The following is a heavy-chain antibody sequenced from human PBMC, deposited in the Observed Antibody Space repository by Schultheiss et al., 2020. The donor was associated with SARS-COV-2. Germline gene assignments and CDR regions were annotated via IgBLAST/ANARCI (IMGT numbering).Heavy chain of an antibody. Sequence: GGSLRLSCAASGFTFSDYYMSWIRQAPGKGLEWVSYISSSGSTIYYADSVKGRFTISRDNAKNSLYLQMNSLRAEDTAVYYCARLGYCSGGSCPPEDYYGMDVWGQGTTVTVSS. CDR3: ARLGYCSGGSCPPEDYYGMDV. CDR1: GFTFSDYY. D-gene: IGHD2-15*01. V-gene: IGHV3-11*01. J-gene: IGHJ6*02. CDR2: ISSSGSTI.